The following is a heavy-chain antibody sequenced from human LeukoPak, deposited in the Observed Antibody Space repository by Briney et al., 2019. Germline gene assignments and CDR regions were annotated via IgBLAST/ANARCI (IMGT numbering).Heavy chain of an antibody. V-gene: IGHV4-34*01. CDR3: ARGRVAARPGAFDI. D-gene: IGHD6-6*01. J-gene: IGHJ3*02. CDR2: INHSGST. CDR1: GGSFSGYY. Sequence: SETLSLTCAVYGGSFSGYYWSWIRQPPGKGLEWIGEINHSGSTNYNPSLKSRVTISVDTSKNQFSLKLSSVTAADTAVYYCARGRVAARPGAFDIWGQGTMVTVFS.